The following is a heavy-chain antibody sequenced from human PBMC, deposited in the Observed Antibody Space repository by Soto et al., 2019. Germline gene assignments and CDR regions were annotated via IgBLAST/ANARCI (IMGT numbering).Heavy chain of an antibody. J-gene: IGHJ4*02. Sequence: SETLSLTCTVSGGSISSYYWSWIRQPPGKGLEWIGYIYYSGSTNYNPSLKSRVTISVDTSKNQFSLKLSSVTAADTAVYYCAMAGGYCSSTSCPLDYWGQGTLVTVSS. V-gene: IGHV4-59*01. CDR2: IYYSGST. D-gene: IGHD2-2*01. CDR3: AMAGGYCSSTSCPLDY. CDR1: GGSISSYY.